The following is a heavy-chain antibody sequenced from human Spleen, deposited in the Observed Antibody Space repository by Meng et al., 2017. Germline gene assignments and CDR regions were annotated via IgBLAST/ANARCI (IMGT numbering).Heavy chain of an antibody. CDR3: ARDGPYYDSSGYYYYYYGMDV. Sequence: ASVKVSCKASGYTFTGYYMHWVRQAPGQGLEWMGRINPNSGGTHYAQKFQGRVTMTRDTSISTAYMELSRLRSDDTAVYYCARDGPYYDSSGYYYYYYGMDVWGQGTTVTVSS. CDR1: GYTFTGYY. D-gene: IGHD3-22*01. V-gene: IGHV1-2*06. J-gene: IGHJ6*02. CDR2: INPNSGGT.